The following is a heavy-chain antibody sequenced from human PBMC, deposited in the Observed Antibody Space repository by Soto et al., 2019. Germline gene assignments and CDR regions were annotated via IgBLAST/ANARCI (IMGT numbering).Heavy chain of an antibody. D-gene: IGHD1-26*01. V-gene: IGHV3-30*18. J-gene: IGHJ4*02. CDR1: GFTFSNYG. Sequence: GGSLRLSCVGSGFTFSNYGMHWVRQPPGRGLEWVALISDDGDKRYYADSVRGRLIISRDNSKDTLYLQMNSLGPDDTAVYFCAKARVRIVGANSFDYWGQGTPVTVSS. CDR2: ISDDGDKR. CDR3: AKARVRIVGANSFDY.